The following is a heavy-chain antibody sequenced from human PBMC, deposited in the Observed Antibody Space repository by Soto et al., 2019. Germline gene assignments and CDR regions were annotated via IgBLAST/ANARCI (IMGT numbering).Heavy chain of an antibody. CDR1: GFTFSDYY. V-gene: IGHV3-11*01. CDR2: ISSSGSTI. Sequence: PGGSLRLSCAASGFTFSDYYMSWIRQAPGKGLEWVSYISSSGSTIYYADSVKGRFTISRDNAKNSLYLQMNSLRAEDTAVYYCAISHGGYFDWLDYGMDVWGQGTTVTVSS. CDR3: AISHGGYFDWLDYGMDV. J-gene: IGHJ6*02. D-gene: IGHD3-9*01.